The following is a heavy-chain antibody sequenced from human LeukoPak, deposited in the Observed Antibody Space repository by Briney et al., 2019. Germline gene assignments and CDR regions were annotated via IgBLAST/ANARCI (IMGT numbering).Heavy chain of an antibody. V-gene: IGHV1-24*01. CDR2: FVPEDGET. CDR3: ATLVSGSGWCVWFDP. Sequence: ASVKVSCKVSGYTLTELSMHWVRQAPGKGLGWMGGFVPEDGETIYAQKFQGRVTMTADTSTDTAYMELSSLRSEDTAVYYCATLVSGSGWCVWFDPWGQGHLVTVSS. D-gene: IGHD6-19*01. CDR1: GYTLTELS. J-gene: IGHJ5*02.